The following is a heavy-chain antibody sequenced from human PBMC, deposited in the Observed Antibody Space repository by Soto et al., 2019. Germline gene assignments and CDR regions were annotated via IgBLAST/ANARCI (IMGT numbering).Heavy chain of an antibody. Sequence: AVKVSCEASGGTFISYAISWVRQAPGQGLEWMGGIIPVFGTANYAQKFQGRVTITADESTSTAYMELSRLRSEDTAVYYCARGRGYSYGRLSWGQGTLVTVSS. CDR2: IIPVFGTA. D-gene: IGHD5-18*01. J-gene: IGHJ5*02. CDR1: GGTFISYA. CDR3: ARGRGYSYGRLS. V-gene: IGHV1-69*13.